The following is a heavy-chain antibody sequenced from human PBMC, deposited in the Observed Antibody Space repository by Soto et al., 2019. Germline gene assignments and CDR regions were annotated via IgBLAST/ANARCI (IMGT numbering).Heavy chain of an antibody. V-gene: IGHV4-34*01. D-gene: IGHD2-2*01. J-gene: IGHJ4*02. CDR1: AGSFSGYY. CDR2: LSRSGRT. CDR3: AIMHTGTTTFDY. Sequence: TYETLSLTCDVYAGSFSGYYWSRIRQPPGKGLERNGELSRSGRTNYNPSLKSRVTMSVDTSKNQFSLNLNSVTAADTAVYYCAIMHTGTTTFDYWGQGTLATVSS.